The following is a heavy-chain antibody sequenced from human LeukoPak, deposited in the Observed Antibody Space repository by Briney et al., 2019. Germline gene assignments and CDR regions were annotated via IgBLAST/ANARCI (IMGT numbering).Heavy chain of an antibody. D-gene: IGHD1-26*01. CDR1: GFTFSSYW. CDR3: ARDFIERYSGSYYGRFDY. V-gene: IGHV3-33*08. Sequence: GGSLRLSCAASGFTFSSYWMNWARQAPGKGLEWVAVIWYDGSNKYYADSVKGRFTISRDNSKNTLYLQMNSLRAEDTAVYYCARDFIERYSGSYYGRFDYWGQGTLVTVSS. J-gene: IGHJ4*02. CDR2: IWYDGSNK.